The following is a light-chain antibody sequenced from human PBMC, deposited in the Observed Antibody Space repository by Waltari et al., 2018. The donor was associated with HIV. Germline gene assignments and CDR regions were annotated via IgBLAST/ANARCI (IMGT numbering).Light chain of an antibody. CDR1: QGISNY. J-gene: IGKJ1*01. CDR2: AAS. Sequence: DIQMTQSPSSLSASVGDRVTITCRASQGISNYLNWYQQRVGEAPNLLIFAASTLQSGVPPRFSGSGSGTDLTLTITSLQPEDFATYYCQQSYSTLGTFGQGTKVEI. CDR3: QQSYSTLGT. V-gene: IGKV1-39*01.